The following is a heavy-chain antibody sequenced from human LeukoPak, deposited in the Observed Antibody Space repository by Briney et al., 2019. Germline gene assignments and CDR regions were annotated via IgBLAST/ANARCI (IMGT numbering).Heavy chain of an antibody. CDR1: GGTFSSYA. D-gene: IGHD2-15*01. V-gene: IGHV1-69*06. J-gene: IGHJ4*02. CDR3: AREALSCSGGSCYGDYFDY. CDR2: LIPIFGTA. Sequence: ASVKVSCKASGGTFSSYAISWVRQAPGQGLEWMAQLIPIFGTANYAQNLQGRVTITADKSTSTAYMELRSLRSEDKAVYYCAREALSCSGGSCYGDYFDYWGQGTLVTVSS.